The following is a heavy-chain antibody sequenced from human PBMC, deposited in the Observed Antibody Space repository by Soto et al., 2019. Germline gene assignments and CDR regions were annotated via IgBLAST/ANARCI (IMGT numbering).Heavy chain of an antibody. D-gene: IGHD6-19*01. CDR2: ISSSGSTI. Sequence: EVQLVESGGGLVQPGGSLRLSCAASGFTFSSYEMNWVRQAPGKGLEWVSYISSSGSTIYYADSVKGRFTISRDNAKNSLYLQMKSLGAGDTAVYYCAGGQYSSGGGYFDYWGQETLVTVSS. CDR3: AGGQYSSGGGYFDY. J-gene: IGHJ4*02. V-gene: IGHV3-48*03. CDR1: GFTFSSYE.